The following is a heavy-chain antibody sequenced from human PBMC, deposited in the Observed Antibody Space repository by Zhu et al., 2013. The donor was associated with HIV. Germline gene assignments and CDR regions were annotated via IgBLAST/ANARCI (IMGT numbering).Heavy chain of an antibody. CDR2: IIPIFTTA. V-gene: IGHV1-69*06. D-gene: IGHD1-1*01. J-gene: IGHJ5*01. CDR1: GYSFSNYA. CDR3: ARDGEEYNMDNWFDF. Sequence: QVQLVQSGADMKKPGSSVKVSCKASGYSFSNYAINWVRQAPGQGLEWMGGIIPIFTTANYAQNFQGRVRITADKSTGTAYMELSSLRSDDTAVYYCARDGEEYNMDNWFDFWGQGTLVTVSS.